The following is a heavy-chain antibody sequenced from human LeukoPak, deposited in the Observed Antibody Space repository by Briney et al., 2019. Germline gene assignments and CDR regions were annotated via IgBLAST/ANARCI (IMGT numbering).Heavy chain of an antibody. CDR2: ISSSSSTI. Sequence: PGGSLRLSCAASGLTFSSYSMNWVRQAPGKGLEWVSYISSSSSTIYYADSVKGRFTISRDNAKNSLYLQMNSLRAEDTAVYYCARDGRNYYDRSGYYSALAYWGRGTLVTVSS. V-gene: IGHV3-48*04. CDR3: ARDGRNYYDRSGYYSALAY. CDR1: GLTFSSYS. D-gene: IGHD3-22*01. J-gene: IGHJ4*02.